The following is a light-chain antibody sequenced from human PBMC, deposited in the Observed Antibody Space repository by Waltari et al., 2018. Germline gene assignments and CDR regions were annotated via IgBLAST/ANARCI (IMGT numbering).Light chain of an antibody. J-gene: IGLJ1*01. CDR1: HIGTYS. CDR2: YDR. V-gene: IGLV3-21*04. Sequence: SYVVTQPPSVSVAPGETATITGGGDHIGTYSVHWYQQKAAQAPVLVIFYDRDRPSGIPDRFSGSNTGNTATLTISRVEAGDEARYYCHVWHPHVDPGVFGTGTEVTVL. CDR3: HVWHPHVDPGV.